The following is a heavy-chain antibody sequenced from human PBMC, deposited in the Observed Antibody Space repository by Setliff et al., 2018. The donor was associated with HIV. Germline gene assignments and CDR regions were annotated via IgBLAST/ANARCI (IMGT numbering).Heavy chain of an antibody. CDR2: INHSGST. D-gene: IGHD2-8*02. V-gene: IGHV4-34*01. Sequence: KPSETLSLTCAVYGGSFSDYYWTWIRQSPGKGLEWIGEINHSGSTNYNPSLKSRVTISVDTSKNQFSLKVSSVTAADTAVYYCARVSITYWYSIPRDYYYYMDVWGEGTTVTVSS. J-gene: IGHJ6*03. CDR1: GGSFSDYY. CDR3: ARVSITYWYSIPRDYYYYMDV.